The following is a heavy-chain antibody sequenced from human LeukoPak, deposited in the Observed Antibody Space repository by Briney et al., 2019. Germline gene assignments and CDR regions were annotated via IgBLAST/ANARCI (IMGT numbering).Heavy chain of an antibody. D-gene: IGHD1-26*01. CDR3: AKKYSTGLDP. Sequence: PGGSLRLSCAASGFTLSSYGMSWVRQGPGKGLEWVSSISASAGNTYYADSVKGRFTISRDNSKNTLYLQMNSLRAEDTAVYYCAKKYSTGLDPWGQGTLVTVSS. V-gene: IGHV3-23*01. CDR1: GFTLSSYG. CDR2: ISASAGNT. J-gene: IGHJ5*02.